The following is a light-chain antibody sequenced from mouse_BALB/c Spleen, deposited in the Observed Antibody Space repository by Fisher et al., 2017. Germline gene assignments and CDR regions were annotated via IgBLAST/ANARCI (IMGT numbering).Light chain of an antibody. J-gene: IGKJ2*01. CDR1: SSVSY. Sequence: IVLTQSPAIMSASLGERVTMTCSASSSVSYMYWYQQKPGSSPRLLIYDTSNLASGVPVRFSGSGSGTSYSLTISSMEAEDAATYYCQQWSSNPYTFGGGTKLEIK. CDR3: QQWSSNPYT. CDR2: DTS. V-gene: IGKV4-55*01.